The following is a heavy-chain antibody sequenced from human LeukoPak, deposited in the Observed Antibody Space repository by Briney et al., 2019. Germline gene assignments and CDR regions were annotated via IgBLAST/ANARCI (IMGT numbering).Heavy chain of an antibody. CDR3: AKGEYSTGWYPIDY. CDR2: ISTNGGST. D-gene: IGHD6-19*01. Sequence: GGSLRLSCAASGFTFSSYAMHWVRQAPGKGLEYVSAISTNGGSTYYAKSVKGRFTISRDNSKNTLYLQMGSLRDEDMAVYYCAKGEYSTGWYPIDYWGQGTLVTVSS. J-gene: IGHJ4*02. V-gene: IGHV3-64*01. CDR1: GFTFSSYA.